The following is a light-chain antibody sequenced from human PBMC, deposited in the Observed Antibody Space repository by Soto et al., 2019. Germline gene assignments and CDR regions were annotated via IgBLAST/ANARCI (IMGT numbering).Light chain of an antibody. CDR1: QTIGNY. CDR2: AAS. Sequence: DIQMTQAPYSLPASVCDRVTITFRASQTIGNYLNWYQQRPGKAPNLLISAASTLQSGVPSRFSGSGSGTDFTLTITSLQPEDFATYYCQQSYNTPRTFGQGTKVDI. V-gene: IGKV1-39*01. CDR3: QQSYNTPRT. J-gene: IGKJ1*01.